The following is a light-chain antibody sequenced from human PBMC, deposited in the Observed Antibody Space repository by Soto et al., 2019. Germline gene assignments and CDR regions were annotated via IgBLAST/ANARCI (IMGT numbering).Light chain of an antibody. CDR2: EVA. CDR1: SSDVGNYNY. Sequence: QSVLTQPASVSGSPGQSITISCTGTSSDVGNYNYASWYQQHPGKAPKLLIYEVANRPSGVSNRFSASKSGNTASLTISGLQAEDEADYYCSSYTSSSTYVFGTGTKVTVL. CDR3: SSYTSSSTYV. J-gene: IGLJ1*01. V-gene: IGLV2-14*01.